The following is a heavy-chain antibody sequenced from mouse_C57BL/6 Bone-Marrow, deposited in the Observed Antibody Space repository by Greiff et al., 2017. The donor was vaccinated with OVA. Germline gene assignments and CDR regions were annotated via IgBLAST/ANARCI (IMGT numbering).Heavy chain of an antibody. CDR2: IWWDDDK. Sequence: QVTLKESGPGILQPSQTLSLTCSFSGFSLSTFGMGVGWIRQPSGKGLEWLAHIWWDDDKYYNPALKSRLTISKDTSKNQVFLKIANVDTADTATYYCARIALITTVVAGTDYAMDYWGQGTSVTVSS. V-gene: IGHV8-8*01. J-gene: IGHJ4*01. CDR3: ARIALITTVVAGTDYAMDY. CDR1: GFSLSTFGMG. D-gene: IGHD1-1*01.